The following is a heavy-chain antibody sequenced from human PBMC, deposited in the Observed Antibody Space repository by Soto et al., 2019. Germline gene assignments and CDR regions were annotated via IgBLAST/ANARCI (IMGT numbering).Heavy chain of an antibody. CDR3: EREIAAPRNHYFDY. D-gene: IGHD6-6*01. CDR2: IYYSGST. CDR1: GGSISSYY. Sequence: SETLSLTCTVSGGSISSYYWSWIRQPPGKGLEWIGYIYYSGSTNYTPSLKSRVTISVDTSKNQFSLKLSSVTAADTAVYYWEREIAAPRNHYFDYWGQGTMVTVSA. J-gene: IGHJ4*02. V-gene: IGHV4-59*01.